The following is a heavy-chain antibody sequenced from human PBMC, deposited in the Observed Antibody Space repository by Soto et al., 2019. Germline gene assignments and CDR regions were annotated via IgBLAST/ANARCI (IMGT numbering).Heavy chain of an antibody. J-gene: IGHJ4*02. CDR2: SSGSGGST. CDR3: AKPLDRDPKICYFDY. D-gene: IGHD3-9*01. Sequence: GGSLRLSCAASGFTFSSYAMSWVRQAPGKGLEWVSASSGSGGSTYYADSVKGRFTISRDNSKKTRYLQMNSLRAEDTAVYYCAKPLDRDPKICYFDYWGQGTLVTVSS. CDR1: GFTFSSYA. V-gene: IGHV3-23*01.